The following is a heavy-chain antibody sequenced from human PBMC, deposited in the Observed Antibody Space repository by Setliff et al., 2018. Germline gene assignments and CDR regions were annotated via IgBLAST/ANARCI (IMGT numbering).Heavy chain of an antibody. CDR2: ISGYDGSS. Sequence: ASVKVSCKASGYTFTSYGITWVRQAPGQGLEWIGWISGYDGSSNHVQKLQGRVTMTTDTSTNTAYMELRSLTSDDTAVYYCARDRSRGPNYFDPWGQGTQVTVS. D-gene: IGHD1-7*01. J-gene: IGHJ5*02. V-gene: IGHV1-18*01. CDR1: GYTFTSYG. CDR3: ARDRSRGPNYFDP.